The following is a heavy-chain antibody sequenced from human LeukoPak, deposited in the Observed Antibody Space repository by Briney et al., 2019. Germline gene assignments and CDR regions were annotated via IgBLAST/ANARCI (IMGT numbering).Heavy chain of an antibody. D-gene: IGHD4-23*01. CDR1: GGSITSTY. CDR3: SAYGRNSEYSVS. J-gene: IGHJ4*02. V-gene: IGHV4-59*01. CDR2: VYYSGST. Sequence: PSETLSLTCTVSGGSITSTYWSWIRQPPGGGLEWIGYVYYSGSTSYNPSLQSRLTMSADASRNRLSLKLASVTAADTAVYYCSAYGRNSEYSVSWGQGTRVTVSS.